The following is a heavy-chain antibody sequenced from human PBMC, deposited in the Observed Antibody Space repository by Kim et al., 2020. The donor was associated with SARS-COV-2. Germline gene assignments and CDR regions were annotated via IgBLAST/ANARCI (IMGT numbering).Heavy chain of an antibody. CDR1: GGSISSYY. CDR2: IYYSGST. Sequence: SETLSLTCTVSGGSISSYYWSWIRQPPGKGLEWIGYIYYSGSTNYNPSLKSRVTISVDTSKNQFSLKLSSVTAADTAVYYCARVIAHQQWLVITQGGWFDPWGQGTLVTVSS. V-gene: IGHV4-59*13. J-gene: IGHJ5*02. D-gene: IGHD6-19*01. CDR3: ARVIAHQQWLVITQGGWFDP.